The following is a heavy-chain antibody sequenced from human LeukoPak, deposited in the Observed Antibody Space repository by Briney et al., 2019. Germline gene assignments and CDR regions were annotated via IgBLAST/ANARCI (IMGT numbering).Heavy chain of an antibody. CDR2: ISGSGGST. V-gene: IGHV3-23*01. Sequence: GGSLRLSCAASGFTFSSYAMSWVRQAPGKGLEWVSAISGSGGSTYYADSVKGRFTISRDNSKNTLYLQMHSLRAEDTAVYYCASPRDYYGSGELHYWGQGTLVTVSS. CDR3: ASPRDYYGSGELHY. J-gene: IGHJ4*02. D-gene: IGHD3-10*01. CDR1: GFTFSSYA.